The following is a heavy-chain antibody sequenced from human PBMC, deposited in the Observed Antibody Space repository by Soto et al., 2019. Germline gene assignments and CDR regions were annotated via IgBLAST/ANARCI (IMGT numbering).Heavy chain of an antibody. CDR2: IYYDGTNK. Sequence: GGSLRLSCAASGFAFSDYGMHWGRQAPGKGLEWVALIYYDGTNKYYEDSVKGRFTISRDNSKYTLYLQMNSLRAEDTAVYYCARDPSYSISSYQSLYGMDVWGPGTTVTVSS. V-gene: IGHV3-33*01. CDR1: GFAFSDYG. J-gene: IGHJ6*02. CDR3: ARDPSYSISSYQSLYGMDV. D-gene: IGHD6-6*01.